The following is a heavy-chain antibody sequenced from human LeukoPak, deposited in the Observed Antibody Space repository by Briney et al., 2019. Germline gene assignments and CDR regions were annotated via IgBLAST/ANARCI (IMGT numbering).Heavy chain of an antibody. D-gene: IGHD3-9*01. CDR2: ISGSGGNT. CDR3: AKGTVLRYFDWLGAFDI. CDR1: GFTFSSYA. J-gene: IGHJ3*02. Sequence: GGSLRLSCAASGFTFSSYAMSWARQAPGKGLEWVSAISGSGGNTYYADSVKGRFTISRDNSKNTLYLQMNSLRAEDTAVYYCAKGTVLRYFDWLGAFDIWGQGTMVTVSS. V-gene: IGHV3-23*01.